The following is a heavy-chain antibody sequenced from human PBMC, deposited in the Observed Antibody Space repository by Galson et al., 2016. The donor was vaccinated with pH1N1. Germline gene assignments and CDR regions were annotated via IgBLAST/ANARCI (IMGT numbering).Heavy chain of an antibody. V-gene: IGHV7-4-1*04. Sequence: SVKVSCKASGYTFTSNAMNWVRQAPGQGLEWMGWINTNNGNPTYAQGFTGRLVFSLDTSVSMAYLQISSLKAEDTAVYYCARSYCSSTSCYGGSYYYYGMDVWGQGTTVTVSS. CDR1: GYTFTSNA. CDR3: ARSYCSSTSCYGGSYYYYGMDV. D-gene: IGHD2-2*01. J-gene: IGHJ6*02. CDR2: INTNNGNP.